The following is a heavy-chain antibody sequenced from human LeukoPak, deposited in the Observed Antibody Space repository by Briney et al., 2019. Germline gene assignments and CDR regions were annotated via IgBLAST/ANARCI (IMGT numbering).Heavy chain of an antibody. CDR3: ARQVPPDY. CDR2: ISGTSSFI. CDR1: GLIFSADD. V-gene: IGHV3-11*03. Sequence: LPLPCAGSGLIFSADDMICIRQSAGKGLEWVSYISGTSSFIKYADSVKGRFTISKDNAKNSLYLQMNSLRVEDTAVYYCARQVPPDYWGQGTLVTVSS. J-gene: IGHJ4*02.